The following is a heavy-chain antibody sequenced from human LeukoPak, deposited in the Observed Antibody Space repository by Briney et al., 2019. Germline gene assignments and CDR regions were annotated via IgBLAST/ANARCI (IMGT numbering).Heavy chain of an antibody. CDR1: GGTFSSYA. CDR3: ARDRTGCYYGMDV. CDR2: IIPIFGTA. J-gene: IGHJ6*04. D-gene: IGHD3/OR15-3a*01. V-gene: IGHV1-69*06. Sequence: GASVKVSCKASGGTFSSYAISWVRQAPGQGLEWMGGIIPIFGTANYAQKFQGRVTITADKSTSTAYMELSSLRSEDTAVYYCARDRTGCYYGMDVWGKGTTVTVSS.